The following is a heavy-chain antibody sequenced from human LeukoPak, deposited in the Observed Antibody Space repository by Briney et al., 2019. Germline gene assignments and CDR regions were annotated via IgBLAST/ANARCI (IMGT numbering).Heavy chain of an antibody. Sequence: SQTLSLTCTVSGGSISSGGYYWSWIRQHPGKGLEWIGYIYYSGSTYYNPSLKSRVTISVDTSKNQFSLKLSSVTAADTAVYYCARSDSSGYYLFDYWGQGTLVTVSS. D-gene: IGHD3-22*01. CDR1: GGSISSGGYY. CDR2: IYYSGST. CDR3: ARSDSSGYYLFDY. V-gene: IGHV4-31*03. J-gene: IGHJ4*02.